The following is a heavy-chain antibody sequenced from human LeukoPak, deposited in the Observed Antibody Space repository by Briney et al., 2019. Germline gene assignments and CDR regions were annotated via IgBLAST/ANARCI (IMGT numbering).Heavy chain of an antibody. J-gene: IGHJ4*02. V-gene: IGHV3-23*01. CDR1: GFTFSDYA. CDR3: AKAELGVDTFLDY. Sequence: GGSLRLSWAASGFTFSDYALGWVSQAPGRGLGWVATLSGSGAGTYYSDSVPGRFIISRDNSKRTRFLQMNSLRAEDTAFYYCAKAELGVDTFLDYWGQGTLVTVSS. D-gene: IGHD3-3*01. CDR2: LSGSGAGT.